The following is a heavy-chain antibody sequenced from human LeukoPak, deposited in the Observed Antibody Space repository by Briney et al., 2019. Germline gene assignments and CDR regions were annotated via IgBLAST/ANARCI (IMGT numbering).Heavy chain of an antibody. D-gene: IGHD2-15*01. V-gene: IGHV1-2*02. Sequence: ASVKVSCMASGYTFTGYYMHWVRQAPGQGLAWMGWINPNSGGTHYAQNLQGRVTMTRDTSISTAYMEPSSLGSYDTGLYYWGRGRERLRDILDLWAEGTMLTVSS. J-gene: IGHJ3*01. CDR3: GRGRERLRDILDL. CDR2: INPNSGGT. CDR1: GYTFTGYY.